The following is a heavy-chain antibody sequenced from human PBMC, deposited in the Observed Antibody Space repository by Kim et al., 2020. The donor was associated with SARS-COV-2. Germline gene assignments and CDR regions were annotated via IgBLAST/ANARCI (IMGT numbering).Heavy chain of an antibody. Sequence: SETLSLTCSVSGDSVSSGNYYWSWIRQSPEKGLEWIGFIYFSGITSYNPSLKSRVTISVDKSKNQFSLKLNSVTNVDTAVYYGARSPLPFGGKIVTSF. CDR1: GDSVSSGNYY. CDR3: ARSPLPFGGKIVTSF. D-gene: IGHD3-16*01. V-gene: IGHV4-61*01. J-gene: IGHJ3*01. CDR2: IYFSGIT.